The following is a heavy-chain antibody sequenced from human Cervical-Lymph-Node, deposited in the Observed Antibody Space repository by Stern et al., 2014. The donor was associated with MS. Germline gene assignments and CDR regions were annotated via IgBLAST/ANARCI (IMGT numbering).Heavy chain of an antibody. CDR2: LSYDGVNK. J-gene: IGHJ4*02. D-gene: IGHD3-16*02. Sequence: ESGGGVVQPGGSVRLSCAASGFIFGGYAMSWVRQAPGKGLEWVALLSYDGVNKYYADSVKGRFTISRDTSKSTLYLQMTGLRPEDTAIYYCARDLNSGELSFMLYYFDSWGQGTLVTVSS. CDR1: GFIFGGYA. CDR3: ARDLNSGELSFMLYYFDS. V-gene: IGHV3-30-3*01.